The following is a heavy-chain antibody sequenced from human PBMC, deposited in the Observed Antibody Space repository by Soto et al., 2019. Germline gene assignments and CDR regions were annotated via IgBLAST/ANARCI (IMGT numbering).Heavy chain of an antibody. Sequence: QVHLVESGGGVVQPGTSLRLSCAASGFTFSNYSMHWVRQAPATGLDWVAVISKDGDKKYNAASVKGRFTISRDNSKNTLYLQMNSLRPEDTAVHYCAREWSVANPGYWGQGTHVTVAS. V-gene: IGHV3-30-3*01. CDR2: ISKDGDKK. CDR1: GFTFSNYS. CDR3: AREWSVANPGY. J-gene: IGHJ4*02. D-gene: IGHD5-12*01.